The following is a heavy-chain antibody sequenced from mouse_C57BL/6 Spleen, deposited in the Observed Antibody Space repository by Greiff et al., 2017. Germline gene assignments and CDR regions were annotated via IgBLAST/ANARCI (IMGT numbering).Heavy chain of an antibody. CDR2: IHPNSGST. CDR1: GYTFTSYW. Sequence: QVQLQQPGAELVKPGASVKLSCKASGYTFTSYWMHWVKQRPGQGLEWIGMIHPNSGSTNYNEKFKSKATLTVDKSSSTAYMQLSSLTSEDSAVYYCARSGGYYLFDYWGQGTTLTVSS. V-gene: IGHV1-64*01. CDR3: ARSGGYYLFDY. J-gene: IGHJ2*01. D-gene: IGHD2-3*01.